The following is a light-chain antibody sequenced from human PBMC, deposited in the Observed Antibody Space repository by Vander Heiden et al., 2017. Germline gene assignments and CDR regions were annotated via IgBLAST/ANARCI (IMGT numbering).Light chain of an antibody. CDR1: SSDVGGYNY. V-gene: IGLV2-14*01. CDR3: GSYRSSSTRYV. J-gene: IGLJ1*01. CDR2: EVS. Sequence: QSAQTQPASVSGSPGPSLTISCTATSSDVGGYNYVPWYQQHPGKAPKVMSYEVSQRPSGVSSRFSGSKSGSTASLTIAGLQAEDEADYYGGSYRSSSTRYVFGTGTKVTVL.